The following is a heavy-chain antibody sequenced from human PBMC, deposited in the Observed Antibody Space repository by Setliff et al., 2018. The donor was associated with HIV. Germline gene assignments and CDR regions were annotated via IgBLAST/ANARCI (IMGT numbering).Heavy chain of an antibody. CDR2: VSSRGDT. V-gene: IGHV4-61*02. CDR3: ARAAAGNTGPFDL. CDR1: GGSVSTGNYY. J-gene: IGHJ4*02. Sequence: NLPETLSLTCTVSGGSVSTGNYYWSWIRQPAGKGLEWIGRVSSRGDTNYNPSLKSRVTMPVDTSKNQFSLKLTSVTASDTAVYYCARAAAGNTGPFDLWGQGSPVTVSS. D-gene: IGHD4-17*01.